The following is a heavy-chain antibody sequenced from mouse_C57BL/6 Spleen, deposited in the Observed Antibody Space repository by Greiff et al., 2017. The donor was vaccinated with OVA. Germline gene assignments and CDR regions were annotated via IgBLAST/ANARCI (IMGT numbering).Heavy chain of an antibody. CDR2: IDPEDGET. D-gene: IGHD1-1*01. CDR1: GFNIKDYY. CDR3: APSITTVVAPGFAY. J-gene: IGHJ3*01. V-gene: IGHV14-2*01. Sequence: EVQLVESGAELVKPGASVKLSCTASGFNIKDYYMHWVKQRTEQGLEWIGRIDPEDGETKYAPKFQGKATITADTSSNTAYLQLSSLTSEDTAVYYCAPSITTVVAPGFAYWGQGTLVTVSA.